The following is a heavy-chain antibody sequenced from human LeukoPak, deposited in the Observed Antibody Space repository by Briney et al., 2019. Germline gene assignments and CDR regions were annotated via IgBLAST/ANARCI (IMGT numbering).Heavy chain of an antibody. V-gene: IGHV4-39*01. D-gene: IGHD6-19*01. CDR2: IYYSGST. Sequence: PSETLSLTCTVSGGSISSSSYYWGWIRQPPGKGLEWIGSIYYSGSTYYNPSLKSRVTISVDTSKNQFSLKLSSVTAADTAVYYCARGRGWLADYYYYYYMDVWGKGTTVTISS. CDR3: ARGRGWLADYYYYYYMDV. J-gene: IGHJ6*03. CDR1: GGSISSSSYY.